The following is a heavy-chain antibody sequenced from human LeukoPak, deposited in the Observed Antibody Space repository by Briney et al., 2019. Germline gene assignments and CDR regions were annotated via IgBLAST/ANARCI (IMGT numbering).Heavy chain of an antibody. CDR1: GYSFNTYW. CDR2: IYCGVSDT. CDR3: ARARGCYSGDCYADY. D-gene: IGHD2-21*02. V-gene: IGHV5-51*01. J-gene: IGHJ4*02. Sequence: GESGKISCKGSGYSFNTYWIGWVRHMPGKGLEWMGIIYCGVSDTRYNPSFQGQVTISADKTISTAYLQWSSLKASDSAIYYCARARGCYSGDCYADYWGQGTLVTVSS.